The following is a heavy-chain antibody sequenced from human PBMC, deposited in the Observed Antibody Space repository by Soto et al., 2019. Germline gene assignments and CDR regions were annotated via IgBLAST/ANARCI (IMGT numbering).Heavy chain of an antibody. J-gene: IGHJ5*02. D-gene: IGHD3-10*01. CDR1: GGSFSGYY. CDR2: IYHSGST. Sequence: SETLCLTCAVYGGSFSGYYWSWIRQPPGKGLEWIGDIYHSGSTNYNPSLKSRVTISVDKSKNQFSLKLSSVTAADTAVYYCARKWFGELLTFDPWGQGTLVTVSS. V-gene: IGHV4-34*01. CDR3: ARKWFGELLTFDP.